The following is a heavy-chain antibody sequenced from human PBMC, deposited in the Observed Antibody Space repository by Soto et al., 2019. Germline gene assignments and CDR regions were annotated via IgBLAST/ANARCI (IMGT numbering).Heavy chain of an antibody. Sequence: SETLSLTCAVSGGSISSLNWWIWVRQPPGKGLEWIGEIYHTGTTNYNPSLRSRVTISVDNSRDQFSLDLNSVTPADTAVYYCARAKRRYNHLEYWGQGTLVTVSS. D-gene: IGHD1-20*01. CDR3: ARAKRRYNHLEY. J-gene: IGHJ4*02. V-gene: IGHV4-4*02. CDR2: IYHTGTT. CDR1: GGSISSLNW.